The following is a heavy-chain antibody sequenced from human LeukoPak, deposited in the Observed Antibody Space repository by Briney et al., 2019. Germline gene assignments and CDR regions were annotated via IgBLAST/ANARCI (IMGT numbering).Heavy chain of an antibody. CDR2: IIPIFGTA. V-gene: IGHV1-69*05. J-gene: IGHJ6*03. CDR3: ARASDGYYDSSGQYCYYYYMDV. D-gene: IGHD3-22*01. CDR1: GGTFSSYA. Sequence: GASVKVSCKASGGTFSSYAISWVRQAPGQGLEWMGRIIPIFGTANYAQKFQGRVTITTDGSTSTAYMELSSLRSEDTAVYYCARASDGYYDSSGQYCYYYYMDVWGKGTTVTVSS.